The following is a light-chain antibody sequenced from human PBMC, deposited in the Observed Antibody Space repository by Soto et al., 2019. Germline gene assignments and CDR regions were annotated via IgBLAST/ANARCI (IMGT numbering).Light chain of an antibody. CDR2: RDN. J-gene: IGLJ2*01. Sequence: SYELTQPLSVSVALGQTARITCGGNNIGTKSVHWYQQKPGQAPVLVIYRDNNRPSGIPERFSGSNSGNTATLTISRAQAGDEADYSCQVRDSSTVVFGGGTKLTVL. CDR3: QVRDSSTVV. V-gene: IGLV3-9*01. CDR1: NIGTKS.